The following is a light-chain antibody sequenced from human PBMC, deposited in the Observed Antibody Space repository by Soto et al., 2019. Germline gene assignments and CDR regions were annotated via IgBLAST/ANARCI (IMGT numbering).Light chain of an antibody. CDR3: QQSYSTPFVT. CDR1: QSISSW. V-gene: IGKV1-39*01. Sequence: DIRMTHSPSTLSASVGDRITITCRASQSISSWLAWYQQKPGKAPKLVIYAASSLQSGVPSRFSGSRSGTDFTLTISSLQPEDLATYDCQQSYSTPFVTFRHRTGLEIK. CDR2: AAS. J-gene: IGKJ5*01.